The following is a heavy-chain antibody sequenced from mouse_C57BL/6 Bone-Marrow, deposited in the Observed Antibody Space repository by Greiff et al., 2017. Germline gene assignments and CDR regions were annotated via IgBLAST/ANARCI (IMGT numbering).Heavy chain of an antibody. J-gene: IGHJ2*01. V-gene: IGHV14-4*01. D-gene: IGHD1-1*01. CDR3: TTIRVTTVVADY. CDR1: GFNIKDDY. CDR2: IDPENGDT. Sequence: VQLQQSGAELVRPGASVKLSCTASGFNIKDDYMHWVKQRPEQGLEWIGWIDPENGDTEYASKFQGKATITADTASNTAYLPLSSLTSEDTAVYYCTTIRVTTVVADYWGQGTTLTVSA.